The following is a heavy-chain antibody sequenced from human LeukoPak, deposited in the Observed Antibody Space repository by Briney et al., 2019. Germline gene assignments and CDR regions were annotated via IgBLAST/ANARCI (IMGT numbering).Heavy chain of an antibody. D-gene: IGHD6-19*01. J-gene: IGHJ4*02. CDR1: GFTFSSYG. V-gene: IGHV3-30*18. Sequence: PGGSLRLSCAASGFTFSSYGMHWVRQAPGKGLEWVAVISYDGSNKYYADSVKGRFTISRDNSKNTLYLQMNSLRAEDTAVYYCAKDSSGWYLRPRRYYFDYWGQGTPVTVSS. CDR3: AKDSSGWYLRPRRYYFDY. CDR2: ISYDGSNK.